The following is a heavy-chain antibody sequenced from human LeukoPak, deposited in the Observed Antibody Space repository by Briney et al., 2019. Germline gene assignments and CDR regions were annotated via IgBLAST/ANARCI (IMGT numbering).Heavy chain of an antibody. J-gene: IGHJ4*02. Sequence: GGSLRLSCAASGFTFNSFGMHWVRQAPGKGLEWVAVISYDGSSEYYADSVQGRFIISRDNSKNTLFLQMNSLRPEDTAVYYCARSTFGGIIVIGDYWGQGTLVTVS. CDR1: GFTFNSFG. CDR3: ARSTFGGIIVIGDY. D-gene: IGHD3-16*02. V-gene: IGHV3-30*03. CDR2: ISYDGSSE.